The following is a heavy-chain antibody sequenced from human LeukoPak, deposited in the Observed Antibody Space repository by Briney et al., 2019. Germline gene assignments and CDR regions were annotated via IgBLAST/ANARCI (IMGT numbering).Heavy chain of an antibody. CDR3: AKENPRGLWFGESYFDY. D-gene: IGHD3-10*01. CDR2: ISGSGGST. V-gene: IGHV3-23*01. CDR1: GFTFSSYA. J-gene: IGHJ4*02. Sequence: AESLRLSCAASGFTFSSYAMSWVRQAPGKGLEWVSAISGSGGSTYYADSVKGRLTISRDNSKKTLYLQMNSWRAEDTAVYYCAKENPRGLWFGESYFDYWGQGTLVTVSS.